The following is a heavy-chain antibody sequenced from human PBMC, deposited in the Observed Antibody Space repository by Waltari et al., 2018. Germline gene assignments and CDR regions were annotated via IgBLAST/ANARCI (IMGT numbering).Heavy chain of an antibody. CDR3: AGRDGYKWWGYFDY. CDR1: GFTVSSNY. V-gene: IGHV3-53*04. D-gene: IGHD2-8*01. J-gene: IGHJ4*02. CDR2: IYSGGST. Sequence: EVQLVESGGGLVQPGGSLRLSCAASGFTVSSNYMSWVRQAPGKGLEWVSVIYSGGSTYYADSVKGRFTISRHNAKNTLYLQMNSLRAEDTAVYYCAGRDGYKWWGYFDYWGQGTLVTVSS.